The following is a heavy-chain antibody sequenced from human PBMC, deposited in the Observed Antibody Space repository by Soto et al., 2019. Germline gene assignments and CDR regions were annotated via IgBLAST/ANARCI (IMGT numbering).Heavy chain of an antibody. CDR2: ISPYNGYT. CDR3: ASDAFPLRGNSLALDI. D-gene: IGHD2-21*02. J-gene: IGHJ3*02. Sequence: QVQLVQSGVEVKKPGTSARVSCKASGYTFRRYGINWVRQAPGQGLEWMGWISPYNGYTSSAQTLQGRLTMTTDISTSTAYMELRTLRSDDTAVYYCASDAFPLRGNSLALDIWGQGTTVTVSS. CDR1: GYTFRRYG. V-gene: IGHV1-18*01.